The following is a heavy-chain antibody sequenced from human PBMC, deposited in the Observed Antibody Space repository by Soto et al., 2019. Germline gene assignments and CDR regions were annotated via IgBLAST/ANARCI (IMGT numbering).Heavy chain of an antibody. D-gene: IGHD3-9*01. V-gene: IGHV3-23*01. CDR1: GFTFSSYA. Sequence: GLLRLSFAASGFTFSSYAMSWVRQAPGKGLEWVSAISGSGGSTYYADSVKGRFTISRDNSKNTLYLQMNSLRAADTAVYYCAKSDRRDFDWLPLANPFDYWGQGTLVTVSS. CDR2: ISGSGGST. J-gene: IGHJ4*02. CDR3: AKSDRRDFDWLPLANPFDY.